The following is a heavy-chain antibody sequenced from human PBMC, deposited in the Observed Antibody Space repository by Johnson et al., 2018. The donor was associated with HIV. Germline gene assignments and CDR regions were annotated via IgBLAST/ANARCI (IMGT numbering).Heavy chain of an antibody. CDR3: AKHPDAFDI. V-gene: IGHV3-20*04. Sequence: VQLVESGGGLVKPGGSLRLSCAASGFTFSDYYMSWVRQAPGKGLEWVSGINWNGGSTGYADSVKGRFTISRDNSKNTLYLQMNSLRAEDTAVYYCAKHPDAFDIWGQGTMVTVSS. CDR2: INWNGGST. CDR1: GFTFSDYY. J-gene: IGHJ3*02.